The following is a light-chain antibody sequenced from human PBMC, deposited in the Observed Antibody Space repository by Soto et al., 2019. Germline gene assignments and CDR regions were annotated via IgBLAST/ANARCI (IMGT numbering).Light chain of an antibody. CDR2: WAS. CDR1: QSVLYSSNNKNY. V-gene: IGKV4-1*01. Sequence: DIVMTQSPDSLAVSLGERATINGKSSQSVLYSSNNKNYLAWYQQKPGQPPKLLIYWASTRESGVPDRFSGSGSGTDFNLAISSLQAEDVAVYYCQQYYSTPWTFGQGNKVEIK. J-gene: IGKJ1*01. CDR3: QQYYSTPWT.